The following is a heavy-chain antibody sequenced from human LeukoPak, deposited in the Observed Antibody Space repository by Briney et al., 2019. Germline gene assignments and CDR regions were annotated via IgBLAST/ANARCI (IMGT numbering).Heavy chain of an antibody. CDR1: GYTFTGYY. V-gene: IGHV1-2*02. CDR3: ARVFQPFTVVTPDFDY. J-gene: IGHJ4*02. Sequence: GASVKVSCKASGYTFTGYYMHWVRQAPGQGLEWMRWINPNSGGTNYAQKFQGRVTMTRDTSISTAYMELSRLRSDDTAVYYCARVFQPFTVVTPDFDYWGQGTLVTVSS. D-gene: IGHD4-23*01. CDR2: INPNSGGT.